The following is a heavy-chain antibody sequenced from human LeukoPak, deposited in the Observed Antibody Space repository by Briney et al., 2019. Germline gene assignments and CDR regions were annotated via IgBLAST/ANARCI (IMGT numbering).Heavy chain of an antibody. V-gene: IGHV3-74*01. CDR2: INGDGSST. Sequence: SCKASGYTFTSYYMHWVRQAPGKGLVWVSRINGDGSSTTYADSVKGRFTISRDNAKNTLYLQMNSLRAEDTAVYYCTRTPYSNYHFDYWGQGTLVTVSS. D-gene: IGHD4-11*01. J-gene: IGHJ4*02. CDR1: GYTFTSYY. CDR3: TRTPYSNYHFDY.